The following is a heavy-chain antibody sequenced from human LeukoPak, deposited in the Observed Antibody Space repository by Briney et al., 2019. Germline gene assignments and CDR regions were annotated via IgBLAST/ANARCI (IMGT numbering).Heavy chain of an antibody. CDR2: IYYSGST. J-gene: IGHJ4*02. D-gene: IGHD3-22*01. CDR3: GREAPLFLYNSSGLLDY. V-gene: IGHV4-59*01. CDR1: GGSISSYY. Sequence: SETLSLTCTVSGGSISSYYWSWIRQPPGKGLEWLGYIYYSGSTNYNPSLKSRVTISVDTSKNQFSLKLSSVTAADTAVYYCGREAPLFLYNSSGLLDYWAREPLVTVSS.